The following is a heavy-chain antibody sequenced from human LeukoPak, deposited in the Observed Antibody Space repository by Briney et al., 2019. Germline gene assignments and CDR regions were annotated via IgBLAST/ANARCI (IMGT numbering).Heavy chain of an antibody. Sequence: PGGSLRLSCAASGFTFSSYWMHWVRQAPGKGLVWVSRINSDGSSTSYADSVKGRFTISRDNAKSTLYLQMNSLRAEDTAVYYCARVERYSGYDRRTKIYYYYGMDVWGQGTTVTVSS. CDR2: INSDGSST. J-gene: IGHJ6*02. CDR3: ARVERYSGYDRRTKIYYYYGMDV. CDR1: GFTFSSYW. V-gene: IGHV3-74*01. D-gene: IGHD5-12*01.